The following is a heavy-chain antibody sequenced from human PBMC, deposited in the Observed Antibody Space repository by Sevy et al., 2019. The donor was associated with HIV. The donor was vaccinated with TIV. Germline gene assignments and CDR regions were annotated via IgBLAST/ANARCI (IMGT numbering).Heavy chain of an antibody. J-gene: IGHJ6*02. CDR1: GFAFSNYYA. V-gene: IGHV3-30-3*01. CDR2: ISYDGSDK. CDR3: AIPRANYVDHYFFYAMDV. D-gene: IGHD4-17*01. Sequence: GGSLRLSCAASGFAFSNYYAMHWVRQAPGKGLEWVALISYDGSDKYYADSVKGRFTISRDNFKNTLFLQMNSLTTEDTAVYYGAIPRANYVDHYFFYAMDVWGQGTTVTVSS.